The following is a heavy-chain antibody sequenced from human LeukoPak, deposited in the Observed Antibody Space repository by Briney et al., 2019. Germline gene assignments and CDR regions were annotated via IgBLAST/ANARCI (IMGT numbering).Heavy chain of an antibody. Sequence: ASLSLSCEASGYSFSGCYMHCVRQPPAQRLEWMRWINPNSGGTNYAQKFQSRVTITRDTSISTAYMELSRLRSDDTAVYYCARVEQWLVPYYYYGMDVWGQGTTVTVSS. V-gene: IGHV1-2*02. J-gene: IGHJ6*02. CDR3: ARVEQWLVPYYYYGMDV. CDR2: INPNSGGT. CDR1: GYSFSGCY. D-gene: IGHD6-19*01.